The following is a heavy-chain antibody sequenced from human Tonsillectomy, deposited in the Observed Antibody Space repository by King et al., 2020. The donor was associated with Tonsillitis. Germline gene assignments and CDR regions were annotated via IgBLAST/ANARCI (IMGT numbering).Heavy chain of an antibody. V-gene: IGHV3-43*01. CDR1: GFTFDYYT. D-gene: IGHD3-3*01. J-gene: IGHJ4*02. CDR2: IRWCWGGT. Sequence: VQLVESGGVVVQPGWSLRLPCAASGFTFDYYTMHWVRQAPGKGLEWVSLIRWCWGGTFFADSVQGQFTISIDKSKNSLHMQINSLRTEDTALYYCAKGGGILEWLYYFDYWGQGALVTVSS. CDR3: AKGGGILEWLYYFDY.